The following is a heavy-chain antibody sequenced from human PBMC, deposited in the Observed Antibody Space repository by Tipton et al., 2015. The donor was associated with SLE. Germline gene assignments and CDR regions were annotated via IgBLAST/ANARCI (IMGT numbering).Heavy chain of an antibody. CDR1: GGSISSYY. D-gene: IGHD5-24*01. V-gene: IGHV4-59*01. CDR3: ARQDGYNLGYFDY. Sequence: TLSLTCTVSGGSISSYYWSWIRQPPGKGLEWIGYIYYSGSTNYNPSLKSRVTISVDTSKNQFSLKLSSVTAADTAMYYCARQDGYNLGYFDYWGQGTLVTVSS. CDR2: IYYSGST. J-gene: IGHJ4*02.